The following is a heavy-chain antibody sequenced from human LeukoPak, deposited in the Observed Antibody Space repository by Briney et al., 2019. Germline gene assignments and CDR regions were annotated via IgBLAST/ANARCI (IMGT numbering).Heavy chain of an antibody. V-gene: IGHV3-48*03. CDR1: GFTFSSYE. CDR3: VRDMYKSGWFLGRDYFDY. Sequence: PGGSLRLFCTASGFTFSSYEMNWVRQARGKGLEWFLYISSSGSTIYYADSVQGRFTISRDNAKNSLYLHMNSLRAEDTAVYYCVRDMYKSGWFLGRDYFDYWGQGPLVTVSS. J-gene: IGHJ4*02. D-gene: IGHD6-19*01. CDR2: ISSSGSTI.